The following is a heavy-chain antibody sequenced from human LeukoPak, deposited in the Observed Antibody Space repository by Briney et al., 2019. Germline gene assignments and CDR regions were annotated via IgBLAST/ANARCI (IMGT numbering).Heavy chain of an antibody. CDR3: ARNEDYYDSSGYYPNY. CDR2: IYHSGST. D-gene: IGHD3-22*01. J-gene: IGHJ4*02. CDR1: GGSISSGSYY. V-gene: IGHV4-39*07. Sequence: PSETLSLTCTVSGGSISSGSYYWSWIRQPAGKGLEWIGSIYHSGSTYYNPSLKSRVTISVDTSKNQFSLKLSSVTAADTAVYYCARNEDYYDSSGYYPNYWGQGTLVTVSS.